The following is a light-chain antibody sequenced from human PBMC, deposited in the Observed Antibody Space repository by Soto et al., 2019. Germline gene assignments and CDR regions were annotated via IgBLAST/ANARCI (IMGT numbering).Light chain of an antibody. CDR3: QKSYSTLYT. V-gene: IGKV1-39*01. CDR2: AAS. Sequence: DIQMTQSPSSLSASVGDRVTITCRASQSISSYLNWYQQKPGKAPKLLIYAASNLQSGVPSRFSGSGSGTDFTLTISSLQPEDFATYYCQKSYSTLYTFGQGTKLEIK. CDR1: QSISSY. J-gene: IGKJ2*01.